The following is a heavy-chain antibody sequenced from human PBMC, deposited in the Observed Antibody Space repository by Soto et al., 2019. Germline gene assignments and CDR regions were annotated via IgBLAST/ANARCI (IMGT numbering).Heavy chain of an antibody. CDR2: INPNSGGT. CDR3: ARYWRVSSWHDPPYGMDV. CDR1: GYTFTGYY. Sequence: ASVKVSCKASGYTFTGYYMHWVRQAPGQGLEWMGWINPNSGGTNYAQKFQGRVTMTRDTSISTAYMELSRLRSDDTAVYYCARYWRVSSWHDPPYGMDVWGQGTTVTVSS. V-gene: IGHV1-2*02. D-gene: IGHD6-13*01. J-gene: IGHJ6*02.